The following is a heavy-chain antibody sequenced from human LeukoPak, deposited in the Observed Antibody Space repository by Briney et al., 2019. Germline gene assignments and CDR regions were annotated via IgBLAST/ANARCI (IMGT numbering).Heavy chain of an antibody. Sequence: ASVKVSCKASAYTLTNYYLHWVRQAPGQGLEWMGIINPSGGRTSYAQKFQGRVTMTRDTSTSTVYMELSSLRSEDTAVYYCAREGSSGQLLWGQGSMVTVSS. CDR1: AYTLTNYY. J-gene: IGHJ3*01. CDR2: INPSGGRT. D-gene: IGHD3-22*01. CDR3: AREGSSGQLL. V-gene: IGHV1-46*01.